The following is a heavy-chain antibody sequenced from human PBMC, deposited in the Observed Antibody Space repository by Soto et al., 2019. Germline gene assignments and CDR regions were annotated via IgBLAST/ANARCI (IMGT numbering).Heavy chain of an antibody. CDR1: GGSITSYY. V-gene: IGHV4-59*01. J-gene: IGHJ5*02. CDR3: ARTMSAYQLGFDP. CDR2: IYYSGNT. D-gene: IGHD1-1*01. Sequence: SETLALTFTVSGGSITSYYWNWIRQPPGKGLEWIGYIYYSGNTNYNPSLKSRVTISVDTSKNQFSLKLRSVTTADTAVYYCARTMSAYQLGFDPWGQGTLVTVSS.